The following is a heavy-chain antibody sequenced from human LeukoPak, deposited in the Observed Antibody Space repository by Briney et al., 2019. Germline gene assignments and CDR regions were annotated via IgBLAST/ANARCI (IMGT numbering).Heavy chain of an antibody. Sequence: PGGTLRLSCAASGFTFSSYGMHWVRQAPGKGLEGVAFIRYDGSNKYYADSVKGRFTISRDNSKNTLYLQMNSLRAEDTAVYYCAKDHRRITIFGVVIIGGWFDPWGQGTLVTVSS. CDR3: AKDHRRITIFGVVIIGGWFDP. J-gene: IGHJ5*02. V-gene: IGHV3-30*02. CDR1: GFTFSSYG. CDR2: IRYDGSNK. D-gene: IGHD3-3*01.